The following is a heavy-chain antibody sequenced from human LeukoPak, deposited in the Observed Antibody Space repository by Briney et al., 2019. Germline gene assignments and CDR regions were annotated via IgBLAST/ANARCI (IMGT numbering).Heavy chain of an antibody. D-gene: IGHD3-10*01. Sequence: PGGSLRLSCAASGFTFSSYSMNWVRQAPGKGLEWVSSISSSSSYIYYADSVKGRFTISRDNAKNSLYPQMNSLRAEDTAVYYCARGSMVRDPVGYWGQGTLVTVSS. CDR2: ISSSSSYI. J-gene: IGHJ4*02. CDR1: GFTFSSYS. CDR3: ARGSMVRDPVGY. V-gene: IGHV3-21*01.